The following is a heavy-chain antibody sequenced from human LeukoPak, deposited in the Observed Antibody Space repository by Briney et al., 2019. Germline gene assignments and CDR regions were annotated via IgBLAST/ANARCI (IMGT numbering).Heavy chain of an antibody. D-gene: IGHD6-19*01. CDR1: GFTFSSYS. J-gene: IGHJ4*02. CDR3: ARARAVAGPFDY. Sequence: PGGSLRLSCAASGFTFSSYSMNWVRQAPGKGLEWVSSISSSSSYIYYADSVKGRFTISRDNAKNSLYLQMNSLRAEDTAVYYCARARAVAGPFDYWGQEALVTVSS. CDR2: ISSSSSYI. V-gene: IGHV3-21*01.